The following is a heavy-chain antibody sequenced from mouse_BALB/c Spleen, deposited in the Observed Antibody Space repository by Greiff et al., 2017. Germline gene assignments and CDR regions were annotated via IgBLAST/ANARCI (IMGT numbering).Heavy chain of an antibody. J-gene: IGHJ2*01. V-gene: IGHV1-54*01. CDR3: ARGGRDGPDY. D-gene: IGHD1-2*01. CDR1: GYAFTNYL. Sequence: QVQLQQSGAELVRPGTSVKVSCKASGYAFTNYLIEWVKQRPGQGLEWIGVINPGSGGTNYNEKFKGKATLTADKSSSTAYMQLSSLTSDDSAVYFCARGGRDGPDYWGQGTTLTVSS. CDR2: INPGSGGT.